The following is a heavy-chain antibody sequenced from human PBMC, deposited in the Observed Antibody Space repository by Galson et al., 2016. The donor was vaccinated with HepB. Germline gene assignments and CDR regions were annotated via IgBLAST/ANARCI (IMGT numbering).Heavy chain of an antibody. J-gene: IGHJ4*02. D-gene: IGHD2-8*01. Sequence: PALVKPTQTLTLTCTFSGFSPSTSGVAVGWIRQPPGKALEGLALIYWDDDKRYSPSLKTRLTLTKDTSNNPVVLTMTNMDPVDTATYYCAHTTVSNGFDFWGQGALVTVSS. CDR3: AHTTVSNGFDF. CDR1: GFSPSTSGVA. V-gene: IGHV2-5*02. CDR2: IYWDDDK.